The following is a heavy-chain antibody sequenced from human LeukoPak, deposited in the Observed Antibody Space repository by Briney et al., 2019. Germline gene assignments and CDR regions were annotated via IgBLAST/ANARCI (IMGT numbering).Heavy chain of an antibody. J-gene: IGHJ3*02. CDR2: IYYSGST. Sequence: SETLSLTCTVTGGSISSSSYYWGWIRQPPGKGLEWIGSIYYSGSTYYNPSLKSRVTISVDTSKNQFSLKLSSVTAADTAVYYCASPHYDILTGYYSPHDAFDIWGRGTMVTVSS. V-gene: IGHV4-39*01. CDR1: GGSISSSSYY. D-gene: IGHD3-9*01. CDR3: ASPHYDILTGYYSPHDAFDI.